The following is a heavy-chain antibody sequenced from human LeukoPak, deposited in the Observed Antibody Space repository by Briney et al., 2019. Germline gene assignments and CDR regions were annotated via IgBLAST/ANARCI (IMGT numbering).Heavy chain of an antibody. J-gene: IGHJ4*02. CDR3: ARVMVGSNWYSFDY. CDR1: GFTFDDYA. V-gene: IGHV3-9*01. Sequence: PGGSLRLSCAASGFTFDDYAMHWVRQAPGKSLEWVSGISWNSGRIGYADSVKGRFTISRDNSKNTLYLQMNSLRAEDTAVYYCARVMVGSNWYSFDYWGQGTLVTVSS. CDR2: ISWNSGRI. D-gene: IGHD6-13*01.